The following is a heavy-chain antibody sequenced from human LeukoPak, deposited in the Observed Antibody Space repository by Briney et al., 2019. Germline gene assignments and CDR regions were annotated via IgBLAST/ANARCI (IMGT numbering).Heavy chain of an antibody. Sequence: ASVNVSCKASVYTFTSDGISWVRQAPGQGLEWMGCISAYNGNTNYEQKLQGRGTMTTDTSTSTAYMELRSLISDDAAVYYCGRNRFLEWSTNPIYYYYMDAWGKGTPVTVSS. V-gene: IGHV1-18*01. J-gene: IGHJ6*03. CDR1: VYTFTSDG. CDR2: ISAYNGNT. CDR3: GRNRFLEWSTNPIYYYYMDA. D-gene: IGHD3-3*01.